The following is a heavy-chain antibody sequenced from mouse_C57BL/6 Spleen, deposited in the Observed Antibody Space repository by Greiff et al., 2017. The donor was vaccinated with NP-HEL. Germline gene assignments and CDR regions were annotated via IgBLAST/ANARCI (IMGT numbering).Heavy chain of an antibody. CDR3: TRGGGITTEFAY. CDR2: ISSGGDYI. V-gene: IGHV5-9-1*02. Sequence: EVQGVESGEGLVKPGGSLKLSCAASGFTFSSYAMSWVRQTPEKRLEWVAYISSGGDYIYYADTVKGRFTISRDNARNTLYLQMSSLKSEDTAMYYCTRGGGITTEFAYWGQGTLVTVSA. J-gene: IGHJ3*01. D-gene: IGHD1-1*01. CDR1: GFTFSSYA.